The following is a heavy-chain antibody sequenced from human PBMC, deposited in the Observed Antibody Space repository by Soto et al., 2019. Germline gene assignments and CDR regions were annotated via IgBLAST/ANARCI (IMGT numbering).Heavy chain of an antibody. CDR3: AKDMVRGRDYYYYYGMDV. D-gene: IGHD3-10*01. Sequence: GGSLRLSCAASGFTFSSYAMSWVRQAPGKGLEWVSAISGSGGSTYYADSVKGRFTISRGNSKNTLYLQMNSLRAEDTAVYYCAKDMVRGRDYYYYYGMDVWGQGTTVTVSS. V-gene: IGHV3-23*01. CDR2: ISGSGGST. CDR1: GFTFSSYA. J-gene: IGHJ6*02.